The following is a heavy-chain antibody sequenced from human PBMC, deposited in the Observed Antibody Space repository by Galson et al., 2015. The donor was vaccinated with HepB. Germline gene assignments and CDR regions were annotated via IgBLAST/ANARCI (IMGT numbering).Heavy chain of an antibody. Sequence: SLRLSCAASGFTFSSYGMHWVRQAPGKGLEWVAVISYDGSNKYYADSVKGRFTISRDNSKNTLYLQMNSLRAEDTAVYYCAKDLGYSVPGAFDYWGQGTLVTVSS. D-gene: IGHD5/OR15-5a*01. CDR1: GFTFSSYG. CDR2: ISYDGSNK. V-gene: IGHV3-30*18. CDR3: AKDLGYSVPGAFDY. J-gene: IGHJ4*02.